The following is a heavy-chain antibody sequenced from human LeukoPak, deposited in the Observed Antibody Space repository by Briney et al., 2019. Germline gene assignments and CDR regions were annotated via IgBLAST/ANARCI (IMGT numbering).Heavy chain of an antibody. CDR1: GYSFSSYW. CDR2: IFPGDSDT. CDR3: AGAYTAYDAFDY. D-gene: IGHD5-12*01. V-gene: IGHV5-51*01. Sequence: GESLKISCKGSGYSFSSYWIAWVRHMPEKGLEWMGVIFPGDSDTRYSPSFQGQVTMSADKSISTAYLQWSSLNVSDTAIYYCAGAYTAYDAFDYWGQGTLVIVSS. J-gene: IGHJ4*02.